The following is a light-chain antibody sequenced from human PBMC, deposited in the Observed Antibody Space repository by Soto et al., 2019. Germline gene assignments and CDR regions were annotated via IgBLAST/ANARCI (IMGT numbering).Light chain of an antibody. V-gene: IGKV3-20*01. J-gene: IGKJ5*01. CDR1: QSVGSNY. CDR2: GAS. CDR3: HQYAXSPLT. Sequence: EIVLTQSPGTLSLSPGERATLSCRASQSVGSNYLAWYQQTPGQAPRLLIHGASTRATGIPDRFSGSGSGTDFTLTLSRLEFEDSAEDYYHQYAXSPLTCAQGTRLAIK.